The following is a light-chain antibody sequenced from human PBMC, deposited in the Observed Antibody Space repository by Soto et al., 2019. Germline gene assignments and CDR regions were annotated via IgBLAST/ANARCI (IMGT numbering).Light chain of an antibody. CDR2: RNN. Sequence: QSVLTQPPSASGTPGQRVTISCSGSSSNIGSNYVYWYQQLPGTAPKLLIYRNNQRPSGVPDRFSGSKSGTSASLAISGLRFEDEGDYYCAAWDDSLSGPVFGGGTKLTVL. J-gene: IGLJ2*01. CDR3: AAWDDSLSGPV. CDR1: SSNIGSNY. V-gene: IGLV1-47*01.